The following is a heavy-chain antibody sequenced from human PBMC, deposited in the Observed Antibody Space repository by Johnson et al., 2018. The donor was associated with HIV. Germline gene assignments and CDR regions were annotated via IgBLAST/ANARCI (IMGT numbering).Heavy chain of an antibody. CDR2: INQDGSVR. D-gene: IGHD3-10*01. J-gene: IGHJ3*02. CDR3: ARDPGSSAFDI. Sequence: VKLVESGGGLVQPGESLRLSCAASAFTFSSTWMSWVRQAPGKGLEFVANINQDGSVRNYVDSVKGRFTISRDNTKNSLYLQMNSLRAEDTAVYYCARDPGSSAFDIWGQGTMVTVSS. V-gene: IGHV3-7*05. CDR1: AFTFSSTW.